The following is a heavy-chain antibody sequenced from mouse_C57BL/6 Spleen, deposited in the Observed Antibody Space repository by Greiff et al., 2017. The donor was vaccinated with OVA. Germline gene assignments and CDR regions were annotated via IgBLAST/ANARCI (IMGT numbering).Heavy chain of an antibody. Sequence: QVQLQQPGAELVKPGASVKMSCKASGYTFTSYWITWVKQRPGQGLEWIGDIYPGSGSTNYNEKFKSKATLTVDTSSSTAYMQLSSLTSEDSAVYYCARGSTVVAEGDDWGQGTTLTVSS. CDR1: GYTFTSYW. CDR2: IYPGSGST. CDR3: ARGSTVVAEGDD. D-gene: IGHD1-1*01. J-gene: IGHJ2*01. V-gene: IGHV1-55*01.